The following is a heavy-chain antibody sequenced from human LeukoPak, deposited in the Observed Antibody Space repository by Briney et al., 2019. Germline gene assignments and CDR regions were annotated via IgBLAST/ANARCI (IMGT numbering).Heavy chain of an antibody. CDR2: ISSSSSTI. CDR1: GFTFSSYS. Sequence: GGSLRLSCAASGFTFSSYSMLWVRQAPGKGLEWVSYISSSSSTIYYADSVKGRFTISRDNSKNTLYLQMNSLRAEDTAVYYCARHPPSKVYAIPTRGYFDYWGQGTLVTVSS. D-gene: IGHD2-8*01. V-gene: IGHV3-48*01. CDR3: ARHPPSKVYAIPTRGYFDY. J-gene: IGHJ4*02.